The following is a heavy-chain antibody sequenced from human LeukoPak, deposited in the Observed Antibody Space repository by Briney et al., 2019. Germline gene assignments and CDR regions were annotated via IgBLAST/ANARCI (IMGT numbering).Heavy chain of an antibody. CDR3: ARHVVYASGTYSFDY. J-gene: IGHJ4*02. CDR2: IYYSGST. Sequence: PGGSLRLSCAASGFTFSSYAMHWVRQAPGKGLEWIGSIYYSGSTYYNPSLKSRVTISVDTSKNQFSLKLSFVTAADTAVYYCARHVVYASGTYSFDYWGQGTLVTVSS. D-gene: IGHD3-10*01. CDR1: GFTFSSYA. V-gene: IGHV4-39*01.